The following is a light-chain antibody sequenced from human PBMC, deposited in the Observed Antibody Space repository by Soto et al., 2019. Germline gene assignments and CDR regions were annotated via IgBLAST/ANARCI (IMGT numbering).Light chain of an antibody. CDR3: QQYTSYPWT. Sequence: DIQMTQSPSTLSASVGDRVTITCRASQSISSWVAWYPQKPGKAPKLLIYKASSLESGVPSRFGGSGSGTEFTLTISSLQPDDFATYYCQQYTSYPWTFGQGTKVEIK. V-gene: IGKV1-5*03. J-gene: IGKJ1*01. CDR2: KAS. CDR1: QSISSW.